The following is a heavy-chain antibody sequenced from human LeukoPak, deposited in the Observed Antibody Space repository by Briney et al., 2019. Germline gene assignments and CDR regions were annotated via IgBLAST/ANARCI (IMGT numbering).Heavy chain of an antibody. D-gene: IGHD3-10*01. Sequence: ASVKVSCKASGYTFTVFCIHWVRQAPGQGREWMGWLNPNSGGTNYAQNFQGRVTMTRDTSISTGYMELSRLRSDDTAVYYCARDLDNYSGSGSYYNGDPLSQHWGQGTLVTVSS. CDR3: ARDLDNYSGSGSYYNGDPLSQH. V-gene: IGHV1-2*02. CDR1: GYTFTVFC. J-gene: IGHJ1*01. CDR2: LNPNSGGT.